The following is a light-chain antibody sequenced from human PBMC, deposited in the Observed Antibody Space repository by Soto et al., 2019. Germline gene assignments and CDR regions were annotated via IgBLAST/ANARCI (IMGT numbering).Light chain of an antibody. J-gene: IGKJ4*01. CDR2: WAS. CDR1: QSLLYSSNNKNY. Sequence: DIVMTQSPDSLAVSLGERATINCKSSQSLLYSSNNKNYLAWYQQKPGQPPKLLIYWASTRDSGVPDRFSGSESGTDFTLTISCLQPEDVAVYYCQQYYSLPPTFGGGTKVEIK. CDR3: QQYYSLPPT. V-gene: IGKV4-1*01.